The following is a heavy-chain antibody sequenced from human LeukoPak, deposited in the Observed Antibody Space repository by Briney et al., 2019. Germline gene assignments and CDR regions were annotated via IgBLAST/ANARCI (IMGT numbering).Heavy chain of an antibody. CDR2: IYSGGST. Sequence: GGSLRLSCAASGVSVSNDYISWVRQAPGKGLEWVSVIYSGGSTYYADSVKGRFTISRDNSKNTVYLQMSTVRAEDTAVYYCARGWGTFDYWGQGTLVTVSS. D-gene: IGHD7-27*01. CDR1: GVSVSNDY. CDR3: ARGWGTFDY. V-gene: IGHV3-53*01. J-gene: IGHJ4*02.